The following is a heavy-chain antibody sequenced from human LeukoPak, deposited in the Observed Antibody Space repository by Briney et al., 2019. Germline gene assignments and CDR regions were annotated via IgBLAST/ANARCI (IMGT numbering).Heavy chain of an antibody. D-gene: IGHD3-10*01. CDR3: ARDTMGWNYYGLDV. V-gene: IGHV3-48*03. CDR2: ISNSGSLI. Sequence: GGSLRLSCAASGFTFRNFEMHWVRQAPGKGLEWISYISNSGSLIYYADSVEGRFTISRDNAANSLFLQMNSLRAEDTAIYYCARDTMGWNYYGLDVWGQGTTVTVSS. J-gene: IGHJ6*02. CDR1: GFTFRNFE.